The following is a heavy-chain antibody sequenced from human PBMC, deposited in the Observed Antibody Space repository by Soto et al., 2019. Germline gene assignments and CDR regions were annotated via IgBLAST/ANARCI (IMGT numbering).Heavy chain of an antibody. J-gene: IGHJ4*02. CDR3: AGKEDYFDY. Sequence: GGSLRLSCAASGFTFSSYAMHWVRQAPGKGLEWVAVISYDGSNKYYADSVKGRFTISRDNSKNTLYLQMNSLRAEDTAAYYCAGKEDYFDYWGQGTLVTVSS. CDR2: ISYDGSNK. CDR1: GFTFSSYA. V-gene: IGHV3-30-3*01.